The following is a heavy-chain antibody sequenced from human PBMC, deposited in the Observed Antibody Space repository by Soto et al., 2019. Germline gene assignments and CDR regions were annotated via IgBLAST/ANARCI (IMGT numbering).Heavy chain of an antibody. J-gene: IGHJ3*02. Sequence: EASVKVSCKASGYTFTSYAMHWVRQAPGQRLEWMGWINAGNGNTKYSQKFQGRVTITRDTSASTAYMELSSLRSEDTAVYYCARDGSGSYASAAFDIWGQGTMVTVSS. CDR1: GYTFTSYA. CDR2: INAGNGNT. CDR3: ARDGSGSYASAAFDI. V-gene: IGHV1-3*01. D-gene: IGHD3-10*01.